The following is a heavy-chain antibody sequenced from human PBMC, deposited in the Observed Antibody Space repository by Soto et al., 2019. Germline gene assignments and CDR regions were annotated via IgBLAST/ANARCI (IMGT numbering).Heavy chain of an antibody. J-gene: IGHJ4*02. Sequence: SQTLSLTCAISGDSVSSNSAAWNWIRQSPSRGLEWLGRTYYRSKWYNDYAVSVKSRITINPDTSKNQFSLQLNSVTPEDTAVNSCARDSFPIAALDYCGQGTLVTVPS. D-gene: IGHD6-13*01. CDR1: GDSVSSNSAA. CDR3: ARDSFPIAALDY. V-gene: IGHV6-1*01. CDR2: TYYRSKWYN.